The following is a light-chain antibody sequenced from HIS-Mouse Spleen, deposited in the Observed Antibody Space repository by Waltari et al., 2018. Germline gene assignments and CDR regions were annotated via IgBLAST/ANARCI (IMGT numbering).Light chain of an antibody. J-gene: IGLJ3*02. Sequence: QSVLTQPPSASGTPGQRVTISCSGRSSTTRSTYVYWYQPLPGTAPKLLIYRNNQRPSGVPDRFSGSKSGTSASLAISGLRSEDEADYYCAAWDDSLSGPVFGGGTKLTVL. CDR2: RNN. CDR3: AAWDDSLSGPV. CDR1: SSTTRSTY. V-gene: IGLV1-47*01.